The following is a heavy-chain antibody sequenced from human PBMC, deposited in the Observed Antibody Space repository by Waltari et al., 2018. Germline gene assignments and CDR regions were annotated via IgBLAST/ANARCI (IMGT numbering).Heavy chain of an antibody. J-gene: IGHJ5*02. CDR1: SGSITSPDYY. CDR3: ARHSPGSTWFDP. Sequence: QLQLQESGPGLVKPSETLSLTCSLSSGSITSPDYYWDWIRQSPGKGLEWIGNIYSRGNINSTPSLGRRVTMSLDSSNNQFSLELRSVTAADTAVYYCARHSPGSTWFDPWGQGTLVSVSS. CDR2: IYSRGNI. D-gene: IGHD7-27*01. V-gene: IGHV4-39*01.